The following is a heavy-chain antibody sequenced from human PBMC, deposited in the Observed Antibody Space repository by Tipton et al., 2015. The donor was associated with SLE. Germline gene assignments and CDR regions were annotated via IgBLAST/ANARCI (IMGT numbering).Heavy chain of an antibody. D-gene: IGHD3-10*01. J-gene: IGHJ5*02. CDR3: ARRGYGSGSS. CDR1: GVSISSYY. CDR2: IYTSGST. Sequence: TLSLTCTVSGVSISSYYWSWIRQPPGKGLEWIGYIYTSGSTNYNPSLKSRVTISVDTSKNQFSLKLSSVTAADTAVYYCARRGYGSGSSWGQGTLVTVSS. V-gene: IGHV4-59*07.